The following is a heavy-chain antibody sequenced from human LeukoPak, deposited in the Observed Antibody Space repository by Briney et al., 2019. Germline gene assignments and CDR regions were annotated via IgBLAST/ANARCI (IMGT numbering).Heavy chain of an antibody. CDR3: ARVRATGYEYYYYYYYMDV. Sequence: ASVKVSCKASGGTFSSYAISWVRQAPGQGLEWMGGIIPIFGTANYAQKFQGRVTITTDESTSTAYMELRSLRSDDTAVYYCARVRATGYEYYYYYYYMDVWGKGTTVTVSS. J-gene: IGHJ6*03. CDR1: GGTFSSYA. CDR2: IIPIFGTA. D-gene: IGHD5-12*01. V-gene: IGHV1-69*05.